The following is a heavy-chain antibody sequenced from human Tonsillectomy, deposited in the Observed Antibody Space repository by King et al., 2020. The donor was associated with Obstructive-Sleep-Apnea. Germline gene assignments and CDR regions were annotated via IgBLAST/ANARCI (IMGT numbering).Heavy chain of an antibody. J-gene: IGHJ4*02. CDR1: GGSISSGGYY. Sequence: VQLQESGPGLVKPSQTLSLTCTVSGGSISSGGYYWSWIRQPPGKGLEWIGYIYYSGSTYYNPSLQSRVTISVDTSKNQFSLRLSSVPAADTAVYYCARKGHKLARGRGWDSWGQGTLVTVSS. CDR3: ARKGHKLARGRGWDS. V-gene: IGHV4-31*03. CDR2: IYYSGST. D-gene: IGHD1-26*01.